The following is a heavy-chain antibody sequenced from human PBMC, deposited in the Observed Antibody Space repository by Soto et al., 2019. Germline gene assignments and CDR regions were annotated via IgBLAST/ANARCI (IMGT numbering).Heavy chain of an antibody. Sequence: ASVKVSCKVSGYTLTELSMHWVRQAPGKGLEWMGGFDPEDGETIYAQKFQGRVTMTEDTSTDTAYMELRSLRSEDTAVYYCATDGERGVNWNDGYYYGMDAWGQGTTVTVSS. CDR2: FDPEDGET. D-gene: IGHD1-20*01. V-gene: IGHV1-24*01. J-gene: IGHJ6*02. CDR3: ATDGERGVNWNDGYYYGMDA. CDR1: GYTLTELS.